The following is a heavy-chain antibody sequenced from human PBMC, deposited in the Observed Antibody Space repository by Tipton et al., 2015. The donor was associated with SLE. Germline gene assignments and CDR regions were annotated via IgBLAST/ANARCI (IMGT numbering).Heavy chain of an antibody. CDR3: AGDSSGSYYDRGGYYQLANRHFDL. D-gene: IGHD3-22*01. CDR2: IYYSGST. J-gene: IGHJ4*02. Sequence: LRLSCTVSGGSISSSSYYWGWIRQPPGKGLEWSGSIYYSGSTCYNPSLKSRVTISVDTSKNQFSLKLSSVTAADTAVYYCAGDSSGSYYDRGGYYQLANRHFDLWGRGILVSVSS. V-gene: IGHV4-39*07. CDR1: GGSISSSSYY.